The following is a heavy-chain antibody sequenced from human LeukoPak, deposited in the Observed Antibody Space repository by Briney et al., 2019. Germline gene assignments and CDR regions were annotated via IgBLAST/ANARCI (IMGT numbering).Heavy chain of an antibody. J-gene: IGHJ4*02. CDR2: INPNSGGT. CDR3: ARFRGQGLRSMGFYYFDY. V-gene: IGHV1-2*02. D-gene: IGHD3-3*01. Sequence: GASVKVSCKASGYTFTGYYMHWVRRAPGQGLEWVGWINPNSGGTNYAQKFQGRVTMTRDTSISTAYMELSRLRSDDTAVYYCARFRGQGLRSMGFYYFDYWGQGTLVTVSS. CDR1: GYTFTGYY.